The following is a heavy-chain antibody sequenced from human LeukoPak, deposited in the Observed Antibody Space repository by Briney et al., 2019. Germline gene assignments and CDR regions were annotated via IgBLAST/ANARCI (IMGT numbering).Heavy chain of an antibody. D-gene: IGHD6-19*01. CDR3: ASSNRYSSGWLGAFDI. J-gene: IGHJ3*02. V-gene: IGHV3-23*01. CDR1: GFTFSNYA. CDR2: ISGSGGTT. Sequence: PGGSLRLSCAASGFTFSNYAMSWVRQAPGKGLEWVSAISGSGGTTYYADSVKGRFTISRDNSKNTLYLLMNSLRAEDTAVYYCASSNRYSSGWLGAFDIWGHGTMVTISS.